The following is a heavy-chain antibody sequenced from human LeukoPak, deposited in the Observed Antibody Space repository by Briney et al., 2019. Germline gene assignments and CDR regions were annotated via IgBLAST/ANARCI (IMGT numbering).Heavy chain of an antibody. CDR1: GGSISSSSYY. CDR2: IYYSGST. Sequence: SETLSLTCTVSGGSISSSSYYWGWIRQPPGKGLEWIGSIYYSGSTYYNPSLKSRVTISVDTSKNQFSLKLSSVTAADTAVYYCARRRRNIVVVVAATSVKAFDIWGQGTMVTVSS. CDR3: ARRRRNIVVVVAATSVKAFDI. D-gene: IGHD2-15*01. J-gene: IGHJ3*02. V-gene: IGHV4-39*01.